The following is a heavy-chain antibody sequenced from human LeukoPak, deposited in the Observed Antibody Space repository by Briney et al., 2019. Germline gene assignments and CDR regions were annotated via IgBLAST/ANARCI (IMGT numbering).Heavy chain of an antibody. CDR2: IYPGDSDT. CDR3: ARRSHYDYVWGSYRLDY. CDR1: GYSFTSYW. V-gene: IGHV5-51*01. Sequence: GESLKISCKGSGYSFTSYWIGWVRQMPGKGLEWMGIIYPGDSDTRYSPSFQGQVTISADKSISTAYLQWSSLKASDTAMYYCARRSHYDYVWGSYRLDYWGQGTLVTVSS. D-gene: IGHD3-16*02. J-gene: IGHJ4*02.